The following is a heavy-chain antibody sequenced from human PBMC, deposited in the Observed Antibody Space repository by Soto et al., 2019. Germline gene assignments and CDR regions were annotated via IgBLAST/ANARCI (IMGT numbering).Heavy chain of an antibody. Sequence: SETLSLTCAVYGGSFSGYYWSWIRQPPGKGLEWIGEINHSGSTNYNPSLKSRVTISVDTSKNQFSLKLSSVTAADTAVYYCASGGGGVIHLFSYWGQGTLVTVSS. D-gene: IGHD3-16*01. J-gene: IGHJ4*02. CDR3: ASGGGGVIHLFSY. CDR2: INHSGST. V-gene: IGHV4-34*01. CDR1: GGSFSGYY.